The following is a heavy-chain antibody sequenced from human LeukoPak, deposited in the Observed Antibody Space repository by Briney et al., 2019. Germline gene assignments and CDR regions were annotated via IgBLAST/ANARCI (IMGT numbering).Heavy chain of an antibody. Sequence: SGTLSLTCAVSGGYISSHWWRWVRQPPGKGLEWIGEIYHSGSTNYSPSLESRVAISVDKSKKQLSLRVTSVPAADTAAYYCARRISPATGWHFDIWGQGTMVTVSS. CDR1: GGYISSHW. J-gene: IGHJ3*02. V-gene: IGHV4-4*02. D-gene: IGHD6-19*01. CDR3: ARRISPATGWHFDI. CDR2: IYHSGST.